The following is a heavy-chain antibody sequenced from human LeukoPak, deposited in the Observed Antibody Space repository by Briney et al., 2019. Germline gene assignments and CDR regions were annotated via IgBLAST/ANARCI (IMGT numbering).Heavy chain of an antibody. CDR1: GFTFNIHW. CDR3: TTSEY. CDR2: IKPDGNDK. Sequence: GGSLRLSCVASGFTFNIHWMTWVRQAPGKGLEWVATIKPDGNDKFLVDSVKGRFTISRDNAKTSLFLQMNSVRAEDTAMYYCTTSEYWGQGALVTVSS. V-gene: IGHV3-7*03. J-gene: IGHJ4*02.